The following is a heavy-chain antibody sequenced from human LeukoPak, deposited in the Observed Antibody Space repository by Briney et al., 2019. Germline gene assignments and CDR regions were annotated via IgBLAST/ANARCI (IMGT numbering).Heavy chain of an antibody. J-gene: IGHJ4*02. V-gene: IGHV4-39*01. Sequence: SETLSLTCTVSGGSISSSSYYWGWIRQPPGKGLEWIGSIYYSGSTYYNPSLKSRVTISVDTSKNQFSLKLSSVTAADTAVYYCARHHDYYDSSGYFYWGQGTLVTVSS. D-gene: IGHD3-22*01. CDR2: IYYSGST. CDR1: GGSISSSSYY. CDR3: ARHHDYYDSSGYFY.